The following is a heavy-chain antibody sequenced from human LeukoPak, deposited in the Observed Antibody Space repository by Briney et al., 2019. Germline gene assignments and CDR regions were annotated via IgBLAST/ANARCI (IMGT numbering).Heavy chain of an antibody. D-gene: IGHD3-9*01. CDR2: IYNTGST. V-gene: IGHV4-59*01. Sequence: PSETLSLTCTVSGGSISDSYWSWVRQPPGKGLEWIGYIYNTGSTNYNPSIETRVTISVDTSKKQFSLRLSSVTAADTAVYYCARESTVLNGYYHYRMDVWGKGTTVTVSS. CDR3: ARESTVLNGYYHYRMDV. CDR1: GGSISDSY. J-gene: IGHJ6*04.